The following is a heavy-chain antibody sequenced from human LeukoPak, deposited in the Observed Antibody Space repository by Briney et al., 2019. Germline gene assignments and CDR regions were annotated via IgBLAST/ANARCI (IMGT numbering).Heavy chain of an antibody. CDR3: ARGEWDRGAY. CDR1: GGSFSGYY. D-gene: IGHD1-26*01. CDR2: INHSGST. J-gene: IGHJ4*02. V-gene: IGHV4-34*01. Sequence: PSETLSLTCAVYGGSFSGYYWSWIRQPPGKGLEWIGEINHSGSTNYNPSLKSRVTISVDTSKNQFSLKLSSVTAADTAVYYCARGEWDRGAYWGQGTLVTVSS.